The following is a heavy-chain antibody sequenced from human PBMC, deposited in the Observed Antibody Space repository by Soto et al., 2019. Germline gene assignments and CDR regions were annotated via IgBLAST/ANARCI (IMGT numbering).Heavy chain of an antibody. CDR2: ITGSSRFI. CDR1: GFTFSTYT. CDR3: ARVGGGIVVVPGANRGDY. J-gene: IGHJ4*02. Sequence: GGSLRLSCAASGFTFSTYTMNWVRQAPGKGLEWVSSITGSSRFIYYADSVKGRFTISRDNAEKSLYLQMNSLRAEDTAVYYCARVGGGIVVVPGANRGDYWGQGTLVTVS. V-gene: IGHV3-21*01. D-gene: IGHD2-2*01.